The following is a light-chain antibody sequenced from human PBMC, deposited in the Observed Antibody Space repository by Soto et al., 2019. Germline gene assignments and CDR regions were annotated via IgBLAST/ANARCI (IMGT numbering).Light chain of an antibody. CDR2: EVN. V-gene: IGLV2-8*01. Sequence: QTVLTQPPSASGSPGQSVTISCTGTSSDIGGYNFVSWYQQHPGKAPKLMIDEVNKRPSGVPDRFSGSKSGNTASLTVSGLQAEDVADYYCSSYADTNNLVFGGGTKLTVL. CDR1: SSDIGGYNF. CDR3: SSYADTNNLV. J-gene: IGLJ2*01.